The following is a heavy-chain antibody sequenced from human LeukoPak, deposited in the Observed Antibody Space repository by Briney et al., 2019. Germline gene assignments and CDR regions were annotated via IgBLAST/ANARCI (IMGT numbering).Heavy chain of an antibody. Sequence: GGSLRLSCAASGFTFSTYWMHWVRQARGKGRVWVSRINGEGRSTSHADSVKGRFTICRDNATNTLYLQMNSLRAAATAVYYCAREANSGYSSGADAFDIWGQGTMVTVSS. V-gene: IGHV3-74*01. CDR2: INGEGRST. J-gene: IGHJ3*02. CDR3: AREANSGYSSGADAFDI. CDR1: GFTFSTYW. D-gene: IGHD6-19*01.